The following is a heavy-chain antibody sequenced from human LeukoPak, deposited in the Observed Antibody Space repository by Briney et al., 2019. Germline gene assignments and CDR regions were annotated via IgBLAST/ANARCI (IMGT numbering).Heavy chain of an antibody. CDR3: ARGRMRWIQLSYYYAAMDV. CDR2: INHRGST. D-gene: IGHD5-18*01. V-gene: IGHV4-34*01. J-gene: IGHJ6*04. Sequence: SETLSLTCAVYGGSFSGYYWSWIRQTPGKGLEWIGEINHRGSTNYNPSLKSRVTILVDTSKNQFSLKLISVTAADRAVYYCARGRMRWIQLSYYYAAMDVWGKGTTVTVSS. CDR1: GGSFSGYY.